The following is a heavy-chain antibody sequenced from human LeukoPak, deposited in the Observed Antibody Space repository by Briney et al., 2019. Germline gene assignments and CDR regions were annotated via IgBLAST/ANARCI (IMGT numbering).Heavy chain of an antibody. V-gene: IGHV4-59*01. Sequence: PSETLSLTCTVSGGSISSYYWSWIRQPPGKGLEWIGYIYYSGSTNYNPSLKSRVTISVDTSKNQFSLKLSSVTAADTAVYYCARVGIYCSSTSCYLGWFDPWGQGTLVTVSS. CDR2: IYYSGST. CDR3: ARVGIYCSSTSCYLGWFDP. CDR1: GGSISSYY. D-gene: IGHD2-2*01. J-gene: IGHJ5*02.